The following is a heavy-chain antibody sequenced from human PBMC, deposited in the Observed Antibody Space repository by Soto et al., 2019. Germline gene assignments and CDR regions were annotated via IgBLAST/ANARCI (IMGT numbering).Heavy chain of an antibody. CDR3: ARGVIVVVPAENWFDP. CDR1: GFTFSSYT. Sequence: GGSLRLSCEASGFTFSSYTMHWVRQAPGKGLEWVSSISSSSSYIYYADSVKGRFTISRDDAKNSLYLQMNSLRAEDTAVYYCARGVIVVVPAENWFDPWGQGTLVTVSS. D-gene: IGHD2-2*01. CDR2: ISSSSSYI. V-gene: IGHV3-21*01. J-gene: IGHJ5*02.